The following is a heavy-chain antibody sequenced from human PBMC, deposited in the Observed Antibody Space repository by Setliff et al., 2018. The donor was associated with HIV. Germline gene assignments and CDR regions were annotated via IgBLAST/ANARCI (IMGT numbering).Heavy chain of an antibody. J-gene: IGHJ4*02. V-gene: IGHV4-39*01. CDR1: GGSISSYY. CDR2: IYYSGST. CDR3: ARRLGVSPVVVNFDY. D-gene: IGHD3-22*01. Sequence: PSETLSLTCTVSGGSISSYYWGWIRQPPGKGLEWIGSIYYSGSTYYNPSLKSRVTISVDTSKNQFSLKLSSVTAADTAVYYCARRLGVSPVVVNFDYWGQGTLVTVSS.